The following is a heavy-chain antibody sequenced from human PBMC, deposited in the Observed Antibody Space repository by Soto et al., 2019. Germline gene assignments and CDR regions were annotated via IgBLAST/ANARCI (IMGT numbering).Heavy chain of an antibody. CDR2: IYYSGST. D-gene: IGHD2-15*01. V-gene: IGHV4-61*01. CDR1: GDSVSSGLYY. CDR3: VRQYPDDCSRGLCYHAFDV. J-gene: IGHJ3*01. Sequence: QVQLQESGPGLVKPSETLSLTCTVSGDSVSSGLYYWGWVRQPPGKGLEWIGYIYYSGSTNYNPSLDKRVTMSLATSKHQFSLRLRSVTAADTAVYYCVRQYPDDCSRGLCYHAFDVWGQGPMVTVSS.